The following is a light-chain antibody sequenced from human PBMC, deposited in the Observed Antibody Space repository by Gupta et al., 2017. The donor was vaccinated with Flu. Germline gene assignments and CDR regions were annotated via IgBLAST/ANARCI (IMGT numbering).Light chain of an antibody. CDR2: NVV. CDR1: SGDIGGYNY. V-gene: IGLV2-14*04. CDR3: SSYTTTIIFV. J-gene: IGLJ1*01. Sequence: SITISCTGTSGDIGGYNYVSWYQQHPGEAPNLLIYNVVNRTSGVSTRFSGSKFDNTASLTISGLQAEDAADYYCSSYTTTIIFVFGTGTKVTVL.